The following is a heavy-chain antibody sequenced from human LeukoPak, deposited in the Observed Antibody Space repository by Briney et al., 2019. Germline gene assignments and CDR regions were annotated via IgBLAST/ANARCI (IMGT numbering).Heavy chain of an antibody. Sequence: GGSLRLYCAASGFTFSRYGMHWVRQAPGKGLEWVAVIWDDGSNKYYADSVKGRFTISRDNSKNTLYLEMNSLRVEDTAVYYCASRSPASDYWGQGTLVTVSS. CDR2: IWDDGSNK. V-gene: IGHV3-33*01. J-gene: IGHJ4*02. CDR1: GFTFSRYG. CDR3: ASRSPASDY. D-gene: IGHD2-2*01.